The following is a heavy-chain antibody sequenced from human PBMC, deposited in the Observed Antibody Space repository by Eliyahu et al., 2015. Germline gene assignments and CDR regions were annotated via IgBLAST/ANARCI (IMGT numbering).Heavy chain of an antibody. V-gene: IGHV4-34*01. Sequence: QVQLQQWGAGLLKPSETLSLTCXXXXGSXSGYYWSWIRQPPGKGLEWIGEINHSGSTNYNPSLXSRVTISVDTSKNQFSLKLSSVTAADTAVYYCARAQGYCSSTSCSFSDIWGQGTMVTVSS. CDR3: ARAQGYCSSTSCSFSDI. CDR1: XGSXSGYY. J-gene: IGHJ3*02. CDR2: INHSGST. D-gene: IGHD2-2*01.